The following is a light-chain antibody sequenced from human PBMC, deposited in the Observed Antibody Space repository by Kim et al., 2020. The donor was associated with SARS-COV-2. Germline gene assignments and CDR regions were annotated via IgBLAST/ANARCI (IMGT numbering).Light chain of an antibody. CDR3: SSYTSSSTDV. CDR1: SSDVGGYNY. Sequence: QSALTQPASVSGSPGQSITISCTVTSSDVGGYNYVSWYQQHPGKAPKLMIYDVSNRPSGVSNRFSGSKSGNTASLTISGLQAEDDADYYCSSYTSSSTDVFGTGTKVTVL. CDR2: DVS. V-gene: IGLV2-14*03. J-gene: IGLJ1*01.